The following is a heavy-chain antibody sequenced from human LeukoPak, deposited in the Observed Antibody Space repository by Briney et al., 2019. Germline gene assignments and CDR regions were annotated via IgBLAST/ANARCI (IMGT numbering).Heavy chain of an antibody. Sequence: GGSLRLSCAASGFSFSTYAMSLVRQAPGKGPEWVGFIRSNGYGGTADYAAPVKGRFTISRDDSKSIAYLQMNSLKTDDTAVYYCTSSYYDYAWGSYHWRDHWGLGTLVIVSS. CDR2: IRSNGYGGTA. V-gene: IGHV3-49*04. CDR3: TSSYYDYAWGSYHWRDH. D-gene: IGHD3-16*02. J-gene: IGHJ4*02. CDR1: GFSFSTYA.